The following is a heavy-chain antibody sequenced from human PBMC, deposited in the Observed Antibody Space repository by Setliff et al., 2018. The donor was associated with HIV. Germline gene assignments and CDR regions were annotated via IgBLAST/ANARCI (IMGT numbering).Heavy chain of an antibody. D-gene: IGHD7-27*01. V-gene: IGHV3-49*04. Sequence: LRLSCTISGVTFGDSSMGWVRQAPGKGLEWVAFIRSKVYGGTIEYAASVTDRFTISRDDSKSIAYLQMNSLKTEDTATYYCASLRTGAAYFFDHWGQGTLVTVSS. CDR1: GVTFGDSS. CDR3: ASLRTGAAYFFDH. J-gene: IGHJ4*02. CDR2: IRSKVYGGTI.